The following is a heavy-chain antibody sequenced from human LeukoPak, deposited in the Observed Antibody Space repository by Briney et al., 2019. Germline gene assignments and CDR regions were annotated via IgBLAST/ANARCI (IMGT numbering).Heavy chain of an antibody. V-gene: IGHV4-59*01. CDR3: ARDNRASFDY. D-gene: IGHD1-14*01. J-gene: IGHJ4*02. CDR2: IYYSGST. CDR1: GGSISSYY. Sequence: PSETLSLTCSVSGGSISSYYWSWIRQPPGKGLEWIGYIYYSGSTNYNPSLKSRVTISVDTSKNQFSLKLRSVTAADTAVYYCARDNRASFDYWGQGTLVTVSS.